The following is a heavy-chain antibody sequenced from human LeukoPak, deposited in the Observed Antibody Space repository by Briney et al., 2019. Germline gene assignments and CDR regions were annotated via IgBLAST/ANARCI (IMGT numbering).Heavy chain of an antibody. CDR1: GFTFSSYS. V-gene: IGHV3-21*01. Sequence: PGGSLRLSCAASGFTFSSYSMNWVRQAPGKGLEWVSSISSSSSYIYYADSVKGRFTISRDNAKNSLYLQMNSLRAEDTAVYYCAKDALEASIVVVPAAGRMDVWGKGTTVTISS. CDR2: ISSSSSYI. J-gene: IGHJ6*03. D-gene: IGHD2-2*01. CDR3: AKDALEASIVVVPAAGRMDV.